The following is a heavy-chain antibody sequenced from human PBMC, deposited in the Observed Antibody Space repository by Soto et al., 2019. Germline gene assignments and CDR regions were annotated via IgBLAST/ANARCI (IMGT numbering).Heavy chain of an antibody. J-gene: IGHJ5*02. Sequence: ETLSLTCTFSGGSISSYYLSWIRQPPCKGLEWIGHIYFSGSTNYNPSLKSRVTISIDTSKRQFSLKLRSVTAADTAVYYCARVGSGSYYDFNWFDPWGQGKVVTVSS. CDR3: ARVGSGSYYDFNWFDP. D-gene: IGHD1-26*01. CDR2: IYFSGST. V-gene: IGHV4-59*01. CDR1: GGSISSYY.